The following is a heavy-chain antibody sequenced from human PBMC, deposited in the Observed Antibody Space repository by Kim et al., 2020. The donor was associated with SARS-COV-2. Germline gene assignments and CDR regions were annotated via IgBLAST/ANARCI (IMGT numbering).Heavy chain of an antibody. D-gene: IGHD3-10*01. CDR3: SRHPLGITMVRGVIGYYGMDV. V-gene: IGHV5-51*01. J-gene: IGHJ6*02. CDR1: GYSFTSYW. CDR2: IYPGDSDT. Sequence: GESLKISCKGSGYSFTSYWIGWVRQMPGKGLEWMGIIYPGDSDTRYSPSFQGQVTISADKSIRTAYLQWSSLKASDTAMYYCSRHPLGITMVRGVIGYYGMDVWGQGTTVTVSS.